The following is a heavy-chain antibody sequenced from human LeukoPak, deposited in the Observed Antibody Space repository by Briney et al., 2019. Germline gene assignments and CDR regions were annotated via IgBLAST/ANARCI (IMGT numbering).Heavy chain of an antibody. V-gene: IGHV3-21*01. CDR1: GFTFSSYG. J-gene: IGHJ6*03. Sequence: KAGGSLRLSCAASGFTFSSYGMSWVRQAPGKGLEWVSSISSSSSYIYYADSVKGRCTISRDNAKNSLFLQMNSLRPEDTAVYYCAREIAVAGMDVWGKGTTVTISS. D-gene: IGHD6-19*01. CDR2: ISSSSSYI. CDR3: AREIAVAGMDV.